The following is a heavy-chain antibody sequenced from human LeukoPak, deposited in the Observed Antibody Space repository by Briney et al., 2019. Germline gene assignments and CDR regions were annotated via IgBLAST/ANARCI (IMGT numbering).Heavy chain of an antibody. Sequence: GGSLRLSCAASGFTVSNYYMHWVRQAPGKGLEWVSAISGSGGSTYYADSVKGRFTISRDNSKNTLYLQMNSLRAEDTAVYYCAKQSYYYGMDVWGQGTTVTVSS. J-gene: IGHJ6*02. CDR2: ISGSGGST. CDR1: GFTVSNYY. V-gene: IGHV3-23*01. CDR3: AKQSYYYGMDV.